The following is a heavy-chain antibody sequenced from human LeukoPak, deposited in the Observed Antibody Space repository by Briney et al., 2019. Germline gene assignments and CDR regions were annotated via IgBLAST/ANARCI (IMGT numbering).Heavy chain of an antibody. CDR1: RFTFSSYG. J-gene: IGHJ4*02. D-gene: IGHD3-22*01. V-gene: IGHV3-30*02. Sequence: PGGSLRLSCAASRFTFSSYGMHWVRQAPGKGLEWVSFIRFDGTNKYHADSVKGRFTISRDNSKNTLYLQMNSLRAEDTAVYYCAKDPPRYFYDNSGYDWGQGTLVTVSS. CDR3: AKDPPRYFYDNSGYD. CDR2: IRFDGTNK.